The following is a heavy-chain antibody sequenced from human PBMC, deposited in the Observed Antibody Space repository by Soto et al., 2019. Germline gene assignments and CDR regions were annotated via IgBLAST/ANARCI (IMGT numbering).Heavy chain of an antibody. D-gene: IGHD6-13*01. V-gene: IGHV4-34*01. Sequence: SETLSLTCAVYGGSFSGYYWSWIRQPPGKGLEWIGEINHSGSTNYNPSLKSRVTISVDTSKNQFSLKLISVTAADTAVYYCARVSRSPAQQLVHSWFDPWGQGTLVTVSS. CDR1: GGSFSGYY. J-gene: IGHJ5*02. CDR3: ARVSRSPAQQLVHSWFDP. CDR2: INHSGST.